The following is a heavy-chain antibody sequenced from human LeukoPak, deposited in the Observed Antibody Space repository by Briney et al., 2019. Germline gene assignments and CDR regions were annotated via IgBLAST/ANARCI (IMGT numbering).Heavy chain of an antibody. Sequence: SETLSLTCTVSGASLSSYFWSWIRQPAGKGLEWIGRFYTGGSTHFSTSLKSRLTMSANTSTKQFSLRLRSVTAADTAVYYCARETSRGLDHWGQGILVTVSS. CDR3: ARETSRGLDH. V-gene: IGHV4-4*07. CDR1: GASLSSYF. D-gene: IGHD2-15*01. CDR2: FYTGGST. J-gene: IGHJ4*02.